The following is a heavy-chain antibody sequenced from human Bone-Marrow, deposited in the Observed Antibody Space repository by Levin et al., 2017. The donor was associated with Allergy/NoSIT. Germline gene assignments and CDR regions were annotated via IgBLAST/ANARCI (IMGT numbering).Heavy chain of an antibody. CDR2: IRNKKGRFTT. J-gene: IGHJ4*02. V-gene: IGHV3-72*01. Sequence: GSLRLSCAASGFTFSDPYMNWVRQAPGQGLEWVARIRNKKGRFTTEYAASVKGRFTISRDDSKNSLYLQMNSLKIDDTAVYFCSTDRSGSPDYWGQGTLVTVSS. CDR1: GFTFSDPY. D-gene: IGHD6-25*01. CDR3: STDRSGSPDY.